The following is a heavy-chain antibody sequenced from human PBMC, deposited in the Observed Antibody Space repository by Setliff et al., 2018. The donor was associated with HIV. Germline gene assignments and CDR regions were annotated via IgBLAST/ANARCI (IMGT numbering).Heavy chain of an antibody. V-gene: IGHV5-51*01. D-gene: IGHD3-22*01. CDR3: ASLSGYSGDAFDV. Sequence: GESLKISCKGSGYSFTSYWIGWLRQMPGKGLEWAGIISPGDSDTKYSPSFQGQVTISADKSISTTYLQWSSLKASDTAMYYCASLSGYSGDAFDVWGQGTMVTVSS. CDR2: ISPGDSDT. CDR1: GYSFTSYW. J-gene: IGHJ3*01.